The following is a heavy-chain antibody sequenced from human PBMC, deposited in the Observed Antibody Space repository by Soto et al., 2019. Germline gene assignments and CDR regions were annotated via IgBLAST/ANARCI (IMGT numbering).Heavy chain of an antibody. CDR2: VSYDGKNK. J-gene: IGHJ6*02. CDR1: EFTFSSYD. CDR3: SKAGSGSRTYHGCGMGF. D-gene: IGHD2-15*01. V-gene: IGHV3-30*18. Sequence: QVQLVESGGGVVQPGRSLTLSCAASEFTFSSYDMHWVRQAPGKGLEWVAVVSYDGKNKYYADSVKGRFTISRDNSKNTLYLQMNSMRAEDTAVYYVSKAGSGSRTYHGCGMGFWGQGTTVTVSS.